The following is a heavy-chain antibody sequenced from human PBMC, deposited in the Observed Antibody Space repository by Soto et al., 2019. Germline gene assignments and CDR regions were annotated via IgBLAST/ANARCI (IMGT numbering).Heavy chain of an antibody. V-gene: IGHV4-30-4*01. Sequence: QVHLQESGPGLVKPSQTLYLTCTVSGGSISSGDYYWSWIRQPPGKGLEWIGYIYYSGSTYYNPSLKSRVTISVDTSKNQFSLKLSSVTAADTAVYDCARERHDGSRLDPWGQGTLITGSS. CDR1: GGSISSGDYY. D-gene: IGHD6-13*01. CDR3: ARERHDGSRLDP. CDR2: IYYSGST. J-gene: IGHJ5*02.